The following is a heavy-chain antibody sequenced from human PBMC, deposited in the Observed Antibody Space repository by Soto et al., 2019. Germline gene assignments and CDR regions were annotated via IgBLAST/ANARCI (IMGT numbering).Heavy chain of an antibody. Sequence: ASVKVSCKASGYTFTSYDINWVRQATGQGLEWMGWMNPNSGNTGYAQKFQGRVTMTRNTSISTAYMELSSLRSEDTAVYYCARGRIAPTYYDFWSGPWNTWGQGTLVTVSS. J-gene: IGHJ5*02. V-gene: IGHV1-8*01. CDR3: ARGRIAPTYYDFWSGPWNT. D-gene: IGHD3-3*01. CDR2: MNPNSGNT. CDR1: GYTFTSYD.